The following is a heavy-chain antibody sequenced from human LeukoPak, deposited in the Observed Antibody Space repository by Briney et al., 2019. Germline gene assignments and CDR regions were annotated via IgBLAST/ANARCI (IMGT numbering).Heavy chain of an antibody. V-gene: IGHV3-43*02. J-gene: IGHJ4*02. D-gene: IGHD3-10*01. CDR1: GFTFDDDA. CDR2: ISGDGGST. Sequence: GGSLRLSCAASGFTFDDDAMHWVRQAPGKGLEWVSLISGDGGSTYYADSVKGRFTISRDNSKNTLYLQMHSLRTEDTALYYCGTSLLWFDYFDFWGQGTLVTVSS. CDR3: GTSLLWFDYFDF.